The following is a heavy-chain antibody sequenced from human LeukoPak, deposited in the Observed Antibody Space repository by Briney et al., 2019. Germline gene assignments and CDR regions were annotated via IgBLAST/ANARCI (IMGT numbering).Heavy chain of an antibody. CDR1: GYTFSSYG. D-gene: IGHD6-13*01. Sequence: ASVRVSCKASGYTFSSYGITWVRQAPGQGLEWMGWISAYNGNTNYAQKIQDRVTMTTDTYTSTAYMELRSLRSDDTAVYYCARENTSGGTFIPFPFDYWGQGTLVTVSS. CDR2: ISAYNGNT. J-gene: IGHJ4*02. CDR3: ARENTSGGTFIPFPFDY. V-gene: IGHV1-18*01.